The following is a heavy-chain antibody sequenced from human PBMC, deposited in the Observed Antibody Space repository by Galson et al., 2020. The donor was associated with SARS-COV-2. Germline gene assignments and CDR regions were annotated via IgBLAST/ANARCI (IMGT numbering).Heavy chain of an antibody. D-gene: IGHD3-10*01. CDR2: INPNSGGT. J-gene: IGHJ4*02. CDR1: GYTFTGYY. Sequence: ASVKVSCKASGYTFTGYYMNWVRQAPGQGLEWMGWINPNSGGTNYAQKFQGRVTMTRDTSISTAYMELSRLRSDDTAVYYCSSARCYYGSGSYYTFDYWGQGTLVTVSS. V-gene: IGHV1-2*02. CDR3: SSARCYYGSGSYYTFDY.